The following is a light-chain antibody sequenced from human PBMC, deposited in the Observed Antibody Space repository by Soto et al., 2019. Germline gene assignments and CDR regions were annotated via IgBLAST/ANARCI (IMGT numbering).Light chain of an antibody. CDR1: QSVSSNY. CDR3: QQYFTSPLT. J-gene: IGKJ4*01. Sequence: EVVLTQSPGTLSLSPGERATLSCRASQSVSSNYLAWYQQKPGQAPRILIYGVSTRATGIPDRFSGSGSGTGFSLTISRLEPEDFAMYYCQQYFTSPLTFGGGTKVEIK. CDR2: GVS. V-gene: IGKV3-20*01.